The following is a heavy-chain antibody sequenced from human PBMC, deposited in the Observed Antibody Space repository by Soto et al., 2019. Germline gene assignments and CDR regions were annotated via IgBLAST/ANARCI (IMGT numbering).Heavy chain of an antibody. V-gene: IGHV1-18*04. CDR2: INPNNGNT. CDR3: ARGCIAVTTHLCY. CDR1: GYTFTGYY. D-gene: IGHD4-17*01. J-gene: IGHJ4*02. Sequence: ASVNVSCKASGYTFTGYYMHWVRQAPGQGLEWMGWINPNNGNTKFAQKLQDRVTMTTATSTSTAYMELASLRSDDTAVYYCARGCIAVTTHLCYWGQGTLVTVSS.